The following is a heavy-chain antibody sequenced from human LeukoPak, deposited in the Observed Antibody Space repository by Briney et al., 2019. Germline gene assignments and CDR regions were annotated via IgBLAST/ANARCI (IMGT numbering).Heavy chain of an antibody. V-gene: IGHV3-30*18. CDR2: ISYDGSNK. CDR3: AKDGSGYSGYADY. Sequence: PGRSLRLSCAASGFTFSSYGMHWVRQAPGKGLEWVAVISYDGSNKYYADSVKGRFTISRDNSKNTLYLQMNSLRAEDTAVYYCAKDGSGYSGYADYWGQGTLVTVSS. D-gene: IGHD5-12*01. CDR1: GFTFSSYG. J-gene: IGHJ4*02.